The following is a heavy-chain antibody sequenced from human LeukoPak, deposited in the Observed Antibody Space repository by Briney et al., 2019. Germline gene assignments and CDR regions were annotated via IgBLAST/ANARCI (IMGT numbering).Heavy chain of an antibody. V-gene: IGHV1-18*01. CDR1: GYTFTSYG. D-gene: IGHD3-22*01. CDR2: INAYNGNT. J-gene: IGHJ4*02. CDR3: ARELYYYDSSGSKLLYYFDY. Sequence: GASVKVSCTASGYTFTSYGINWVRQAPGQGLEWMGWINAYNGNTNYAQKLQGRVTITTDTPRNTAYIELRSLRSDDTDVYYCARELYYYDSSGSKLLYYFDYWGQGTLVTVSS.